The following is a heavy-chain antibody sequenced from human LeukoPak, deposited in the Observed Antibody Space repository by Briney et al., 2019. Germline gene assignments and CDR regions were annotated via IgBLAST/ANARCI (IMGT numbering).Heavy chain of an antibody. D-gene: IGHD4-17*01. Sequence: GGSLRLSCAASGFTFSTYWMHWVRQAPGKGLVRLSRISSDGSSTNYADSVKGRFTISRDNAKNTLYLQMNSLRAEDTAVYYCARDYGEGGYYFDYWGQGTLVTVSS. CDR2: ISSDGSST. V-gene: IGHV3-74*01. CDR1: GFTFSTYW. J-gene: IGHJ4*02. CDR3: ARDYGEGGYYFDY.